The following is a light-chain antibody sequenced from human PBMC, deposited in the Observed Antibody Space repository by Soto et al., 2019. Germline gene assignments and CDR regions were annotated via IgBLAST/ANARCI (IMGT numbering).Light chain of an antibody. CDR2: EDS. CDR3: CSHAGSSTYVV. V-gene: IGLV2-23*01. CDR1: SRDVGGYNL. Sequence: QSVLTQPASVSGSPGQSIAISCTGTSRDVGGYNLVSWYQQHPGKAPKFLIYEDSKRPSGVSNRFSGSKSGNTASLTISGLQAEDEAVYYCCSHAGSSTYVVFGGGTKLTVL. J-gene: IGLJ2*01.